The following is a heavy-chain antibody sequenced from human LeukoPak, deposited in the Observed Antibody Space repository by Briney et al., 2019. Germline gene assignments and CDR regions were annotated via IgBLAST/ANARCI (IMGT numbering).Heavy chain of an antibody. CDR1: GFTFSSYA. J-gene: IGHJ3*02. V-gene: IGHV3-30-3*01. Sequence: PGGSXRLSCAASGFTFSSYAMHWVRQAPGKGLEWVAVISYDGSNKYYADSVKGRFTISRDNSKNTLYLQMNSLRAEDTAVYYCASGVITMVRGVIVTSPAGAFDIWGQGTMVTVSS. CDR2: ISYDGSNK. D-gene: IGHD3-10*01. CDR3: ASGVITMVRGVIVTSPAGAFDI.